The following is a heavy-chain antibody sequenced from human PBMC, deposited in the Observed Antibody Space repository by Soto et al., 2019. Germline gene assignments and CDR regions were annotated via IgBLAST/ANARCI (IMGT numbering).Heavy chain of an antibody. J-gene: IGHJ1*01. CDR1: GYTFTSYA. CDR3: ARPPYYYGSGSYSKSAEYFQH. V-gene: IGHV1-3*01. Sequence: ASVKVSCTASGYTFTSYAMHWVRQAPGQRLEWMGWINAGNDNTKYSQKFQGRVTITRDTSASTAYMELSSLRPEDTSVYYCARPPYYYGSGSYSKSAEYFQHWGQGTLVTVSS. D-gene: IGHD3-10*01. CDR2: INAGNDNT.